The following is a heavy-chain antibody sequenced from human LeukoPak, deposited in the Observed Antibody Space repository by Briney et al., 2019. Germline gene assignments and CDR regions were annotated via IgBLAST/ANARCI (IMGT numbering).Heavy chain of an antibody. V-gene: IGHV3-48*01. CDR1: GFAFSSYS. CDR2: IGTSSSRI. Sequence: GSLRLSCAASGFAFSSYSLNWVRQAPGRGLEWVSYIGTSSSRIYYADSVKGRFTISRDNAENSLYLQMNGLRAEDTAVYYCARGPSSQFRTDYWGQGTLVTVSS. D-gene: IGHD2-2*01. J-gene: IGHJ4*02. CDR3: ARGPSSQFRTDY.